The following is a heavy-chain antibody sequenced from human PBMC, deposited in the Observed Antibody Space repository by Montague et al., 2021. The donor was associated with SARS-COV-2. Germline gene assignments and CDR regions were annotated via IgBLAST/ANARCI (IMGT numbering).Heavy chain of an antibody. V-gene: IGHV4-4*07. CDR3: ARAIWHLDV. Sequence: SETLSLTCSVSGDSISRYYWSWIRQSDGKGLEWIGRIYTWGYVXXXPAPRGRVSMSVDTSKSQVSLNVTSVTAADTAVYYCARAIWHLDVWGRGILVTVSS. CDR1: GDSISRYY. CDR2: IYTWGYV. J-gene: IGHJ2*01.